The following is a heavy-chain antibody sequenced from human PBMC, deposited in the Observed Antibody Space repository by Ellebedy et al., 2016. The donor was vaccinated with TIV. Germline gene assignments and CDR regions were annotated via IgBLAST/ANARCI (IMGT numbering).Heavy chain of an antibody. J-gene: IGHJ4*02. D-gene: IGHD6-19*01. CDR1: GGSISSGGYS. CDR3: ARQGHSSGWYVGEYYFDY. Sequence: MPSETLSLTCAVSGGSISSGGYSWSWIRQPPGKGLEWIGYIYHSGSTYYNPSLKSRVTISVDRSKNQFSLKLSSLTAADTAVYYCARQGHSSGWYVGEYYFDYWGQGTLVTVSS. V-gene: IGHV4-30-2*01. CDR2: IYHSGST.